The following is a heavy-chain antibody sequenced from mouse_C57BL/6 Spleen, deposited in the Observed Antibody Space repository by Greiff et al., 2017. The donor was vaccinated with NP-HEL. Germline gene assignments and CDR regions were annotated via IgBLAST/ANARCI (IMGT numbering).Heavy chain of an antibody. CDR3: AREANWDEDYAMDY. CDR2: IYPRSGNT. Sequence: QVQLQQSGAELARPGASVKLSCKASGYTFTSYGISWVKQRTGQGLEWIGEIYPRSGNTYYNEKFKGKATLTADKSSSTAYMELRSLTSEDSAFYFCAREANWDEDYAMDYWGQGTSVTVSS. D-gene: IGHD4-1*01. V-gene: IGHV1-81*01. J-gene: IGHJ4*01. CDR1: GYTFTSYG.